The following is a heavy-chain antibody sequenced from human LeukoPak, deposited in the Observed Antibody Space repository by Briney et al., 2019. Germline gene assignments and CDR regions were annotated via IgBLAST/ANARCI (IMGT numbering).Heavy chain of an antibody. CDR2: IPYDGTNK. J-gene: IGHJ5*02. CDR1: GFTFSNYG. V-gene: IGHV3-30*02. Sequence: GGSLRLSCAPSGFTFSNYGMHWVRQAPGKGLEWVAFIPYDGTNKYYADSVKGRFTISRDNSKNTLYLQMNSLRAADTAVYYCARAIPDRSPTPFDPWGQGTLVTVSS. CDR3: ARAIPDRSPTPFDP. D-gene: IGHD1-14*01.